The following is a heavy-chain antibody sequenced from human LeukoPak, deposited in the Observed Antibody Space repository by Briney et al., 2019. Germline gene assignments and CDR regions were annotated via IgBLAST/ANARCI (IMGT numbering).Heavy chain of an antibody. Sequence: PGGALRLSCAASGFTFSSYSMNWVRQAPGKGLEWVSSISSSSCYIYYADSVKGRFTISRDNAKNSMYLQMTSLRAEDTAVYYCARDSLVVPAAVGNFDYWGQGTLVTVSS. V-gene: IGHV3-21*01. D-gene: IGHD2-2*01. J-gene: IGHJ4*02. CDR1: GFTFSSYS. CDR3: ARDSLVVPAAVGNFDY. CDR2: ISSSSCYI.